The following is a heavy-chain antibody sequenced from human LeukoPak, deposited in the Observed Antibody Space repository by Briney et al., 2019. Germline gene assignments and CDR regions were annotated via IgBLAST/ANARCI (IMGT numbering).Heavy chain of an antibody. V-gene: IGHV3-48*03. D-gene: IGHD7-27*01. Sequence: PGGSLRLSCAASGFTFSIYEMNWVRQAPGKGLEWVSYISGSGNPRYYADSVKGRFTISRDNAKNSLYLYMNNLRVDDTAVYYCTRDVVTGDRFDPWGQGTLVTVSS. CDR1: GFTFSIYE. CDR3: TRDVVTGDRFDP. CDR2: ISGSGNPR. J-gene: IGHJ5*02.